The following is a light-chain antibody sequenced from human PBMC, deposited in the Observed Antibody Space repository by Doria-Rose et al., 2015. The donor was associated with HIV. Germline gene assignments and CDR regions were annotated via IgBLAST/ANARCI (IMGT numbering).Light chain of an antibody. CDR3: QQYDDLPYT. V-gene: IGKV1-33*01. CDR2: DAS. J-gene: IGKJ2*01. Sequence: SAASLSASVGDRLPMACHARQDSSNYLNWYQQKPGKAPKLLTYDASNLERGVPSRFSGSGSGTDFTFTISSLQPEDIATYYCQQYDDLPYTFGQGTNLKIK. CDR1: QDSSNY.